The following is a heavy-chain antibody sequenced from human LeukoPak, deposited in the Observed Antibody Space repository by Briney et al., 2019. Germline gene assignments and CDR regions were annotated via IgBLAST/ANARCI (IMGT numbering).Heavy chain of an antibody. CDR1: GFTVRSNY. Sequence: GGSLRLSCAASGFTVRSNYMSWVRQAPGKGLEWVSVIYSGGSTHYADSVKGRFTISRDNSKNTLYLQMNSLRAEDTAVYYCARDRLHYDSLTGYPADWGQGTLVTVSS. V-gene: IGHV3-66*01. D-gene: IGHD3-9*01. CDR2: IYSGGST. J-gene: IGHJ4*02. CDR3: ARDRLHYDSLTGYPAD.